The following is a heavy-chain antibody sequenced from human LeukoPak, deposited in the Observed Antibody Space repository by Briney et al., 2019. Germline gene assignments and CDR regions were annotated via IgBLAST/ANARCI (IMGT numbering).Heavy chain of an antibody. D-gene: IGHD7-27*01. Sequence: GESLKISCKGSGYCFTSYWIGWVRQMPGKGLEWMGIIYPGNSDTRYSRSFQGQVIFSADKSIQTAYLLWSSLKASDTAMYYCARHIGPGDQWGQGTLVTVSS. CDR2: IYPGNSDT. CDR3: ARHIGPGDQ. CDR1: GYCFTSYW. V-gene: IGHV5-51*01. J-gene: IGHJ4*02.